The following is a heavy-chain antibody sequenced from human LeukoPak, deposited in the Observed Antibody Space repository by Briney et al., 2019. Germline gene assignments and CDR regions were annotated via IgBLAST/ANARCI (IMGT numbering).Heavy chain of an antibody. J-gene: IGHJ4*02. V-gene: IGHV1-69*05. Sequence: SVKVSCKASGGTFSSYAISWVRQAPGQGLEWMGGIIPIFGTANYAQKFQRRVTITTDESTSTAYMELSSLRSEDTAVYYCARETVAAPYYFDSWGQGTLVTVSS. CDR3: ARETVAAPYYFDS. CDR2: IIPIFGTA. D-gene: IGHD2-15*01. CDR1: GGTFSSYA.